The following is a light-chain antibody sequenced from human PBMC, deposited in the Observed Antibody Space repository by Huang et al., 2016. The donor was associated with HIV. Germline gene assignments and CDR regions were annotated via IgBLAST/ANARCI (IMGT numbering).Light chain of an antibody. CDR2: AAS. J-gene: IGKJ2*01. Sequence: DIQMTQSPSSLSASVGARVTITCRASQSISSYLNWYQQKPGKAPKVLIYAASSLQSGIPSRVSGSGAGTDFTLTISSLQPEDFATYYCQQTYITPLTLGQGTKLEIK. CDR1: QSISSY. V-gene: IGKV1-39*01. CDR3: QQTYITPLT.